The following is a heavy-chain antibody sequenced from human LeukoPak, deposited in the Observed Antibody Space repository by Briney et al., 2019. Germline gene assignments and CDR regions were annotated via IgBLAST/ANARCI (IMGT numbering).Heavy chain of an antibody. CDR2: IYSGGST. D-gene: IGHD3-3*01. V-gene: IGHV3-53*01. CDR1: GFTVSSNY. Sequence: PGGSLRLSCAASGFTVSSNYMSWVRQAPGKGLEWVSDIYSGGSTYYADSVKGRFTISRDNSKNTLYLQMNSLRAEDTAVYYCASNFWSGYYFDNWGQGTLVTVSS. CDR3: ASNFWSGYYFDN. J-gene: IGHJ4*02.